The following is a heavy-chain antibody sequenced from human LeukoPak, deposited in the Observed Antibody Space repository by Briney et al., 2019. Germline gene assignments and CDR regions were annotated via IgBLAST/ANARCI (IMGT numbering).Heavy chain of an antibody. CDR1: GFSISSGYY. CDR3: ARGPFGSSWGGFDP. V-gene: IGHV4-38-2*02. D-gene: IGHD6-13*01. Sequence: SETLSLTCTVSGFSISSGYYWGWIRQPPGKGLEWIGSVYHSGSTFYSPSLKSRVTVSVDTSKNQFSLNLSSVTATDTAVYYCARGPFGSSWGGFDPWGQGTLVTVSS. J-gene: IGHJ5*02. CDR2: VYHSGST.